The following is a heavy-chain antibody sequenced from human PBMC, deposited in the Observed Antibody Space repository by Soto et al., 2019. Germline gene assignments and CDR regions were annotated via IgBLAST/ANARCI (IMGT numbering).Heavy chain of an antibody. CDR3: ARGRFEAGWNLGDSFDI. D-gene: IGHD3-16*01. J-gene: IGHJ3*02. Sequence: GGSLRLSCAASGFTFSSYDMHWVRQATGKGLEWVSAIGTAGDTYYPGSVKGRFTISRENAKNSLYLQMNSLRAGDTAVYYCARGRFEAGWNLGDSFDIWGQGTMVTVSS. V-gene: IGHV3-13*01. CDR2: IGTAGDT. CDR1: GFTFSSYD.